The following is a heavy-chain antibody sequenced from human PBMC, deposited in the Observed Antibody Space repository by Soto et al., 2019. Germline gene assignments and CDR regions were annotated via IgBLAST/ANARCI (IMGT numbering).Heavy chain of an antibody. D-gene: IGHD3-10*01. Sequence: APVKVSCKASGYTFTSYSMHWVRQAPGQRLEWMGWINAGNGNTKYSQKFQGRVTITRDTSASTAYMELSSLRSEDTAVYYCARTSGTMVRGADPYDYWGQGTLVTVSS. V-gene: IGHV1-3*01. CDR3: ARTSGTMVRGADPYDY. CDR2: INAGNGNT. CDR1: GYTFTSYS. J-gene: IGHJ4*02.